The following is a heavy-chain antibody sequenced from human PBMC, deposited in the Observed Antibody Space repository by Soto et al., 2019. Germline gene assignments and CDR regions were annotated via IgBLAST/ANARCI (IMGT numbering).Heavy chain of an antibody. CDR1: GFTFNSND. CDR3: AKDMRGGSSSSRYYYGLDV. J-gene: IGHJ6*02. D-gene: IGHD6-13*01. V-gene: IGHV3-48*04. Sequence: PGGSLRLSCAASGFTFNSNDMTWVRQAPGKGLEWVSYISSSSGTRVYADSVKGRFTISRDNAKNSLYLQMNSLRGEDTALYYCAKDMRGGSSSSRYYYGLDVWGQGTTVTVSS. CDR2: ISSSSGTR.